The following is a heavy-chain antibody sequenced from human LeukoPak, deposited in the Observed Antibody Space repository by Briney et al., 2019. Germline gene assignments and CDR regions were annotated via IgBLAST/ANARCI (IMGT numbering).Heavy chain of an antibody. J-gene: IGHJ4*02. Sequence: GGSLRLSCAASGNYWMHWVRQAPGKCLVWVSHINSDVSWTSYADSVKGRFTISKDNAKNTVYLQMNSLRAEDTAVYYCVSFYETCWGRGTLVAV. V-gene: IGHV3-74*01. D-gene: IGHD2/OR15-2a*01. CDR3: VSFYETC. CDR2: INSDVSWT. CDR1: GNYW.